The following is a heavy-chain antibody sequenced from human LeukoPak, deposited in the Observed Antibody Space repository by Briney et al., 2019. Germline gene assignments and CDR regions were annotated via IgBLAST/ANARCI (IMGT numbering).Heavy chain of an antibody. CDR1: GFTLSSYW. Sequence: GGSLRLSCAASGFTLSSYWVHWARQVPGKGLEWLSRINPKGAMDYARSVKGRFTVSRDNTKNTLYLQMNSLRGEDTAVYYCARAGDYRFDYWGQGTLVTVSS. J-gene: IGHJ4*02. CDR2: INPKGA. V-gene: IGHV3-74*01. CDR3: ARAGDYRFDY. D-gene: IGHD4-17*01.